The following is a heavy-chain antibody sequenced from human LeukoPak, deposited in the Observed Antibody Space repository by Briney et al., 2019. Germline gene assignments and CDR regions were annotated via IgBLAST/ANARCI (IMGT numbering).Heavy chain of an antibody. V-gene: IGHV3-9*01. D-gene: IGHD3-10*01. Sequence: GGSLSLFCAASGLTFDDYVMLWVRHAPGRGLVWVSGISWNSGSIVYADSVKGRFTISRDNAKNSLYLQMNSLRAEDTALYYCAKGLYYSSPPLDYWGQGTLVTVSS. CDR2: ISWNSGSI. CDR3: AKGLYYSSPPLDY. CDR1: GLTFDDYV. J-gene: IGHJ4*02.